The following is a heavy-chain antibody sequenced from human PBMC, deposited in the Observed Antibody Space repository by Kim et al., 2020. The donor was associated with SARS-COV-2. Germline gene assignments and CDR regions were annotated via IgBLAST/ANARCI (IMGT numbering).Heavy chain of an antibody. J-gene: IGHJ4*02. Sequence: GGSLRLSCAASGFTFSRFWMNWVRQAPGKGLEWVANVGLDGSEKYYVDSVEGRFTISRDNAKNSPYLQMNSLRAEDTAVYYCARDPHRGGDYDYWGQGTL. CDR3: ARDPHRGGDYDY. D-gene: IGHD4-17*01. V-gene: IGHV3-7*03. CDR1: GFTFSRFW. CDR2: VGLDGSEK.